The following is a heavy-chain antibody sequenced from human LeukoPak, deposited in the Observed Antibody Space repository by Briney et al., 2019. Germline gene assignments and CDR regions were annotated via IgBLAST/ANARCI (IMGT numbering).Heavy chain of an antibody. Sequence: GGSLRLSCAASGFTFSSYWMSWVRQAPGKGLEWVANIKQDGREKYYVDSVKGRFTVSRDNAKNSLYLQMNSLRAEDTAVYYCARVGVGATGYFDYWGQGALVTVSS. CDR2: IKQDGREK. J-gene: IGHJ4*02. V-gene: IGHV3-7*01. D-gene: IGHD1-26*01. CDR3: ARVGVGATGYFDY. CDR1: GFTFSSYW.